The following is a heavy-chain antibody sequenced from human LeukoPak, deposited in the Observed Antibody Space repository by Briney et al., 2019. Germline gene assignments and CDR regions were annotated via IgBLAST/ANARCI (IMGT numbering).Heavy chain of an antibody. J-gene: IGHJ4*02. D-gene: IGHD3-10*01. CDR2: IYYSGST. CDR1: GGSITNGDYY. Sequence: SETLSLTCTVSGGSITNGDYYWSWIRQHPGKGLEWIGYIYYSGSTYYNPSLKSRVTISVDTSKNQFSLKLSSVTAADTAVYYCARDVVRGVIRHWGQGTLVTVSS. V-gene: IGHV4-30-4*08. CDR3: ARDVVRGVIRH.